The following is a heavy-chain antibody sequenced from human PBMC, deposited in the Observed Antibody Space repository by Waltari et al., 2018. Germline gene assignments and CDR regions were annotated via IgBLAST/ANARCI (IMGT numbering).Heavy chain of an antibody. CDR2: INPNSGGT. V-gene: IGHV1-2*04. CDR3: ARAGLDSVMVATVGVFDP. CDR1: GYTFTGYS. Sequence: QVQLVQSGAEVKKPGASVKVSCKASGYTFTGYSMPWVRPAPGPGLEWMGWINPNSGGTNYAQKFQGWVTMTRDTSISTAYMELSRLRSDDTAVYYCARAGLDSVMVATVGVFDPWGQGTLVTVSS. J-gene: IGHJ5*02. D-gene: IGHD5-12*01.